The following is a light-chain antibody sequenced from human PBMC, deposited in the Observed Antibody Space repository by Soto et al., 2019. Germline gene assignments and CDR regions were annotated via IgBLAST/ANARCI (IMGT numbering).Light chain of an antibody. J-gene: IGKJ1*01. CDR2: KAS. CDR1: QSISNW. Sequence: DIQMTQSPSTLSASVGDRVTITCRASQSISNWLAWYQQRPGKAPKLLIYKASNLESGVPSRFSGSGSGTEFTLIISILQPDDFATYYCQQYNSYSWTFGQGTKVEIK. CDR3: QQYNSYSWT. V-gene: IGKV1-5*03.